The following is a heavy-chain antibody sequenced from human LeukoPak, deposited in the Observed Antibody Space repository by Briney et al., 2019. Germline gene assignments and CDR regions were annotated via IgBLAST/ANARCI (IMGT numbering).Heavy chain of an antibody. J-gene: IGHJ4*02. CDR2: ISNDGSRK. D-gene: IGHD3-3*01. Sequence: GGSLRLSCAPSGFTFSRHGMHWVRQAPGKGLEWVAIISNDGSRKYYSHPVEGRFTISRDNSKNTLYLQMDSLRAEDTAVYYCARDRAWNYFDYWGQGTLVTVSS. CDR1: GFTFSRHG. CDR3: ARDRAWNYFDY. V-gene: IGHV3-30*03.